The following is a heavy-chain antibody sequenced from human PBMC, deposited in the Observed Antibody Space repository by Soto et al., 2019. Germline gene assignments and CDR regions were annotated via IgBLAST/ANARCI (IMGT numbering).Heavy chain of an antibody. Sequence: QVQLVQSGAEVKKPGASVKVSCNPSGYAFTSYTMHWVRQAPGQGLEWMGWINADNGASKYSQKFQGRVTITRKTSASISYMELSSLRSEDTAVYYCARDTGSGLRVEPGIFEYWGHGTLVTVSS. D-gene: IGHD1-26*01. J-gene: IGHJ4*01. CDR2: INADNGAS. CDR3: ARDTGSGLRVEPGIFEY. V-gene: IGHV1-3*01. CDR1: GYAFTSYT.